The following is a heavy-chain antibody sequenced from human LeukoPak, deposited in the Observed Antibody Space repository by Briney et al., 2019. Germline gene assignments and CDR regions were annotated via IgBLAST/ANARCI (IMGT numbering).Heavy chain of an antibody. D-gene: IGHD4-17*01. V-gene: IGHV3-21*01. J-gene: IGHJ4*02. Sequence: GGSLRLSCAASGFTFTAYTINWVRQAPGKGLEWVSYISGSTTDIYYADSVKGRFTISRDNAKNSLYLQMNSLRAEDTAVYYCARDYSTVTTFFDYWGQGTLVTVSS. CDR3: ARDYSTVTTFFDY. CDR2: ISGSTTDI. CDR1: GFTFTAYT.